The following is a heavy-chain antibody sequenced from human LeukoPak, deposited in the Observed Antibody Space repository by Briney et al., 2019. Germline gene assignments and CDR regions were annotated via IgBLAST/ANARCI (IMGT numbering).Heavy chain of an antibody. CDR3: ARDGPWGAAAGIEYYYYYYMDV. J-gene: IGHJ6*03. V-gene: IGHV1-2*02. D-gene: IGHD6-13*01. Sequence: ASVKVSCKASGYTFTGYYMHWVRQAPGQGLEWMGWINPNSGGTNYAQKFQGRVTMTRDTSISTAYMELSRLRSDDTAVYYCARDGPWGAAAGIEYYYYYYMDVWGKGTTVTVSS. CDR1: GYTFTGYY. CDR2: INPNSGGT.